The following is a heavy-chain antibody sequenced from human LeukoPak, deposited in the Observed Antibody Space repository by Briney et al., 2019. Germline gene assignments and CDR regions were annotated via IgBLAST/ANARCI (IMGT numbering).Heavy chain of an antibody. CDR1: GFSFSSYG. CDR3: AKEWYYYDTSGYYSYFDY. Sequence: GRSLRLSCAASGFSFSSYGVHWVRQAPGKGLEWVALISYDGSNKYYADSVNGRFTISRDNSKNTLYLQMNSLRAEDTAVYYCAKEWYYYDTSGYYSYFDYWGQGTLVTVSS. J-gene: IGHJ4*02. V-gene: IGHV3-30*18. D-gene: IGHD3-22*01. CDR2: ISYDGSNK.